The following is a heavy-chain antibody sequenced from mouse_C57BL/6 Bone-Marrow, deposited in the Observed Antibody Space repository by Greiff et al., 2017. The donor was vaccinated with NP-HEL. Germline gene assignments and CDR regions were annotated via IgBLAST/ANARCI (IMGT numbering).Heavy chain of an antibody. CDR2: IDPSDSYT. CDR1: GYTFTSYW. D-gene: IGHD1-1*01. Sequence: VQLQQPGAELVMPGASVKLSCKASGYTFTSYWMHWVKQRPGQGLEWIGEIDPSDSYTNYNQKFKGKSTLTVDKSSSTAYMQLSSLTSEDSAVYYCARYGGPYAMDYWGQGTSFTVSS. J-gene: IGHJ4*01. CDR3: ARYGGPYAMDY. V-gene: IGHV1-69*01.